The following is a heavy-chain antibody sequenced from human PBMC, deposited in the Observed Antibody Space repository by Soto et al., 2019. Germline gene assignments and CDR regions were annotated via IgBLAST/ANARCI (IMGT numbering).Heavy chain of an antibody. J-gene: IGHJ2*01. D-gene: IGHD6-19*01. CDR1: GFTFSTYS. CDR3: AVGIAVARGYFDL. Sequence: EMQVVESGGGLVQPGGYLRLSCAASGFTFSTYSMNWVRQAPGKGLEWVSYISHNSDSIHDADSVKGRFTISRDNARNSLYLQMNSLRLEDTAVYYCAVGIAVARGYFDLWGRGTLVTVSS. V-gene: IGHV3-48*01. CDR2: ISHNSDSI.